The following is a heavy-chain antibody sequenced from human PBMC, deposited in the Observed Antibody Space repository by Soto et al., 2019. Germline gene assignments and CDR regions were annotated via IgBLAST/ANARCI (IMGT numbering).Heavy chain of an antibody. CDR1: TFSMYS. J-gene: IGHJ5*02. CDR3: ARDQGGSYDSWFDP. V-gene: IGHV3-21*06. Sequence: EVQVVESGGGLVKPGGSLRLSCTFTFSMYSMNWVRQAPGKGLEWVASISSGSAYIKYAESVKGRFTISRDNAKNSLHLRMTSLRAEDTAIYHCARDQGGSYDSWFDPWGQGTLVTVSS. CDR2: ISSGSAYI. D-gene: IGHD1-26*01.